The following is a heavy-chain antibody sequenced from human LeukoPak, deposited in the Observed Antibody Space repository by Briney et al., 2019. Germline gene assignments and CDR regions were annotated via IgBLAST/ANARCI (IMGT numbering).Heavy chain of an antibody. Sequence: ASVKVSCKASGYTFTSYGISWVRQAPGQGLEWMGWISAYNGNTNYAQKLQGRVTMTRDTSTSTVYMELSSLRSEDTAVYYCARGVYGPTEYFDYWDQGTLVTVSS. D-gene: IGHD3-10*01. V-gene: IGHV1-18*01. CDR2: ISAYNGNT. J-gene: IGHJ4*02. CDR3: ARGVYGPTEYFDY. CDR1: GYTFTSYG.